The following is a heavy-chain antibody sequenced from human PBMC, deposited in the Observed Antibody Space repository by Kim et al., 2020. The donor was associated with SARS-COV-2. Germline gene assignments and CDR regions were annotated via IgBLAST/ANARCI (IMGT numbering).Heavy chain of an antibody. J-gene: IGHJ4*02. CDR3: ALNYYGSGGVDY. CDR1: GYTLTELS. CDR2: FDPEDGET. V-gene: IGHV1-24*01. D-gene: IGHD3-10*01. Sequence: ASVKVSCKVSGYTLTELSMHWVRQAPGKGLEWMGGFDPEDGETIYAQKFQGRVTMTEDTSTDTAYMELSSLRSEDTAVYYCALNYYGSGGVDYWGQGTLVTVSS.